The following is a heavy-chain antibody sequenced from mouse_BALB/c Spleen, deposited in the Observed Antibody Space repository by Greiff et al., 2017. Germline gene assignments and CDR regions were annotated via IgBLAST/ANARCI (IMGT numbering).Heavy chain of an antibody. J-gene: IGHJ4*01. Sequence: EVKLQESGGGLVQPGGSRYLSCAASGFTFSSFGMPWVRQAPEKGLEWVAYISSGSSTIYYADTVKGRFTISRDNPKNTLFLQMTSLRSEDTAMYYCARDDYDGSAMDYWGQGTSVTVSA. D-gene: IGHD2-4*01. CDR3: ARDDYDGSAMDY. CDR1: GFTFSSFG. V-gene: IGHV5-17*02. CDR2: ISSGSSTI.